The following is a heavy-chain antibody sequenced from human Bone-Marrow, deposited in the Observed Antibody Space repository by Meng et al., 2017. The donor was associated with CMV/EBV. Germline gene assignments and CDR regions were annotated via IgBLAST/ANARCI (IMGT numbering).Heavy chain of an antibody. CDR1: GFTFSSYS. CDR3: ARNVYYYDSSGYLP. CDR2: ISSSSSYI. J-gene: IGHJ5*02. V-gene: IGHV3-21*01. D-gene: IGHD3-22*01. Sequence: GGSLRLSCAASGFTFSSYSMNWVRQAPGKGLEWVSSISSSSSYIYYTDSVKGRFTISRDNAKNSLYLQMNSLRAEDTAVYYCARNVYYYDSSGYLPWGQGTLVTVSS.